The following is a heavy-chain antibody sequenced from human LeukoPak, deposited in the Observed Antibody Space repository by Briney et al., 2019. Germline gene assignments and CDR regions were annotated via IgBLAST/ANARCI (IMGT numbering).Heavy chain of an antibody. CDR2: ISHSGST. J-gene: IGHJ4*02. Sequence: SETLSLTCTVSGGSISSYYWSWIRQAPGKGLEWIGEISHSGSTNYSPSLKSRVAISVDTSKNQFSLRLSSVTAADTAVYYCASGIAAVGDYWGQGTLVTVSS. CDR3: ASGIAAVGDY. D-gene: IGHD6-13*01. CDR1: GGSISSYY. V-gene: IGHV4-34*01.